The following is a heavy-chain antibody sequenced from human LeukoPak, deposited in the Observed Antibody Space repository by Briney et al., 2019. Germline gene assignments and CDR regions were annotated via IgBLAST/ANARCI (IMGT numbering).Heavy chain of an antibody. CDR3: ARESDYSIYYYGMDV. D-gene: IGHD1-26*01. CDR1: GYTFTSYG. J-gene: IGHJ6*02. Sequence: ASVKVSCKASGYTFTSYGISWVRQAPGQGLEWMGWISAYNGNTNYAQKLQGRVTMTTDTSTSTAYMELRSLRSDDTAVYYCARESDYSIYYYGMDVWGQGTTVTVSS. V-gene: IGHV1-18*01. CDR2: ISAYNGNT.